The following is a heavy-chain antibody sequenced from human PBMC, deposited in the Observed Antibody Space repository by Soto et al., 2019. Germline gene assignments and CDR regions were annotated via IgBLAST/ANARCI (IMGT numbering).Heavy chain of an antibody. CDR1: GYTFTSYA. V-gene: IGHV1-3*01. CDR3: ARVGAIVGAASPHFDY. J-gene: IGHJ4*02. D-gene: IGHD1-26*01. Sequence: QVQLVQSGAEVKKPGASVKVSCKASGYTFTSYAMHWVRQAPGQRLEWMGWINAGNGNTKYSQKFQGRVTITRDTSARTAYMELSSLRSEDTAVYYCARVGAIVGAASPHFDYWGQGTLVTVSS. CDR2: INAGNGNT.